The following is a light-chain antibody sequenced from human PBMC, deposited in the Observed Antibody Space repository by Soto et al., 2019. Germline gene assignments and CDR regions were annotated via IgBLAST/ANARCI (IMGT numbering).Light chain of an antibody. J-gene: IGKJ5*01. CDR1: QSVSSY. Sequence: EIVLTQSPATLSLSPGERATLSCRASQSVSSYLAWYQQKPGQAPRLLIYDASNRATGIPARFSGSGSGTDFTLTFNSLEPEDFAVYYCQQRSNWPTFGQGTRLEIK. V-gene: IGKV3-11*01. CDR2: DAS. CDR3: QQRSNWPT.